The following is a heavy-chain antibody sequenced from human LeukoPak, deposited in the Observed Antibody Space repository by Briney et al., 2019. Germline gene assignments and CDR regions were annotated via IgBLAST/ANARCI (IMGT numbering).Heavy chain of an antibody. Sequence: ASVKVSCKASGYTFTGYYMHWVRQAPGQGLEWMGWINPNSGGTNYAQKFQGRVTMTRDTSISTAYMELSRLRSDDTAVYYCARGGRITGTRAYFDYWGQGTLVTVSS. V-gene: IGHV1-2*02. D-gene: IGHD1-7*01. CDR3: ARGGRITGTRAYFDY. J-gene: IGHJ4*02. CDR1: GYTFTGYY. CDR2: INPNSGGT.